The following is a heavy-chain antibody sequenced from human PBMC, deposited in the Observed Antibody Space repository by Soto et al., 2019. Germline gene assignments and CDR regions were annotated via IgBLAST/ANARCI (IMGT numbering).Heavy chain of an antibody. Sequence: GSPEPPLSTSGFTFRYGWVDWGRQASGKGLEWVGRIKSKTDGGTTDYAASVKGRFTISRDDSKNTLYLQMNSLKTEDTAVYYCTTYPRIWNAFDIWGQGTMVTVSS. CDR2: IKSKTDGGTT. CDR1: GFTFRYGW. D-gene: IGHD3-3*01. J-gene: IGHJ3*02. CDR3: TTYPRIWNAFDI. V-gene: IGHV3-15*01.